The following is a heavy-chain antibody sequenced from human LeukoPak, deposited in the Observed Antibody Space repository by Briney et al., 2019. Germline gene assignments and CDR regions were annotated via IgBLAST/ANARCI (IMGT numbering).Heavy chain of an antibody. CDR2: ISAYNGNT. Sequence: ASVKVSCKASGGTFSSYEISWVRQAPGQGLEWMGWISAYNGNTNYAQKLQGRVTMTTDTSTSTAYMELRSLRSDDTAVYYCAREGTNYDILTGYPIFDYWGQGTLVTVSS. CDR3: AREGTNYDILTGYPIFDY. D-gene: IGHD3-9*01. J-gene: IGHJ4*02. CDR1: GGTFSSYE. V-gene: IGHV1-18*01.